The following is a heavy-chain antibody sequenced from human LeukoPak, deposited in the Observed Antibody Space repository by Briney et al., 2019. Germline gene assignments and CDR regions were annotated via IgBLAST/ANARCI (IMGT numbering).Heavy chain of an antibody. CDR3: ARVIAVAGGVPPRYFDY. CDR2: IYYSGST. CDR1: GGSISGYY. D-gene: IGHD6-19*01. J-gene: IGHJ4*02. Sequence: PSETLSLTCTVSGGSISGYYWSWIRQPPGKGLEWIGYIYYSGSTNYNPSLKSRVIVSVDTSKNQFSLKLSSVTAADTAMYYCARVIAVAGGVPPRYFDYWGQGTLVTVSS. V-gene: IGHV4-59*01.